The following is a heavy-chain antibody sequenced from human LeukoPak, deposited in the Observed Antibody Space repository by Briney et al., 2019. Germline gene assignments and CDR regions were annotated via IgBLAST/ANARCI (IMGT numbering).Heavy chain of an antibody. CDR3: ARDFRDRVGATTVWFDP. D-gene: IGHD1-26*01. CDR2: ISSSSSYI. V-gene: IGHV3-21*01. Sequence: GGSLRLSCAASGFTFSSYSMNWVRQAPGKGLEWVSSISSSSSYIYYADSVKGRFTISRDNAKNSLYLQMNSPRAEDTAVYYCARDFRDRVGATTVWFDPWGQGTLVTVSS. CDR1: GFTFSSYS. J-gene: IGHJ5*02.